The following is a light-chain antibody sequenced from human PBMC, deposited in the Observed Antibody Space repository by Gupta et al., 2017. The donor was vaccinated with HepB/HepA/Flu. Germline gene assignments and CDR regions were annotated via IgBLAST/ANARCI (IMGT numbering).Light chain of an antibody. CDR2: QAS. Sequence: DIQLTQSPSTLSASVGDRVTITCRASRTISSWLAWYKHKPGKAPKRLIYQASNLETGVPSRFSGSGSATEVTLTISSLPPDYFATYYRQSYKSPLTFGPGTRVDIK. J-gene: IGKJ3*01. V-gene: IGKV1-5*03. CDR3: QSYKSPLT. CDR1: RTISSW.